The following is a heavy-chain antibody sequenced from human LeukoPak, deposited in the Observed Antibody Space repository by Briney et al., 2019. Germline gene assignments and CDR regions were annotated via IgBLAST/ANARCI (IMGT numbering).Heavy chain of an antibody. D-gene: IGHD6-13*01. CDR3: AREPAARGYYYYMDV. CDR2: IYTSGST. CDR1: GGLNTHYY. J-gene: IGHJ6*03. V-gene: IGHV4-4*07. Sequence: PSETLSLTCSVSGGLNTHYYWSWIRQPAGKGLEWIGRIYTSGSTNYNPSLKSRVTMSVDASKNQFSLKLSSVTAADTAVYYCAREPAARGYYYYMDVWGKGTTVTVSS.